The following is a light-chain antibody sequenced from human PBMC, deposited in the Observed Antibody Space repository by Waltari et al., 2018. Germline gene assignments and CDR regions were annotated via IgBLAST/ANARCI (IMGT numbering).Light chain of an antibody. V-gene: IGLV3-25*03. J-gene: IGLJ2*01. CDR1: ALPKQY. CDR3: QSADSSGTHV. CDR2: KDS. Sequence: SYELTQPPSVAVSPGQTARIPCSGDALPKQYAYWYQQKPGQAPGLVIYKDSERPSGIPERFSGSSSGTTVTLTISGVQAEDEADYYCQSADSSGTHVFGGGTKLTVL.